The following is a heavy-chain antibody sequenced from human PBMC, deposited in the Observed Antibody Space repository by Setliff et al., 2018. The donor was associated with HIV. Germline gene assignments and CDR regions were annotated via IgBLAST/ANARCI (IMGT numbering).Heavy chain of an antibody. D-gene: IGHD3-10*01. Sequence: TLSLTCNVSGDSISSSSYYWGWIRQPPGKGLEWIGYIYYSGDTYYNATLQSRATILLDTSKNQFFLTLTSVTAADTAVYFCARVPFGSGSYYFDFWGQGTLVTVSS. J-gene: IGHJ4*02. V-gene: IGHV4-30-4*08. CDR1: GDSISSSSYY. CDR3: ARVPFGSGSYYFDF. CDR2: IYYSGDT.